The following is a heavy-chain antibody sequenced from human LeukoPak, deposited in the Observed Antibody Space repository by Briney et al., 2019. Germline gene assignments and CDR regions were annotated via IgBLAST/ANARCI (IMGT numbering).Heavy chain of an antibody. CDR1: GGSISSYY. CDR3: ARGFFGGDFDY. Sequence: SETLSLTCTVSGGSISSYYWSWIRQPPGKGLEWIGYIYYSGSTNYNPSLKSRVTISVDTSRNQFSLKLSSVTAADTAVYYCARGFFGGDFDYWGQGTLVTVSS. J-gene: IGHJ4*02. CDR2: IYYSGST. V-gene: IGHV4-59*01. D-gene: IGHD3-3*01.